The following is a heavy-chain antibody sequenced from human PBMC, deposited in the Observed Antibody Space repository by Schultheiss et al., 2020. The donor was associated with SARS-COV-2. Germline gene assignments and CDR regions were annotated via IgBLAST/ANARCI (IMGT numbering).Heavy chain of an antibody. Sequence: GESLKISCSASGFTFGTYAMHWVRQAPGQGLEYVSAISNNGDDTYYADSVKGRFTISRDNAKNSLYLQMNSLRAEDTAVYYCARDVGGNYGDYVHWGQGTLVTVSS. CDR1: GFTFGTYA. D-gene: IGHD4-17*01. CDR2: ISNNGDDT. CDR3: ARDVGGNYGDYVH. V-gene: IGHV3-64*04. J-gene: IGHJ4*02.